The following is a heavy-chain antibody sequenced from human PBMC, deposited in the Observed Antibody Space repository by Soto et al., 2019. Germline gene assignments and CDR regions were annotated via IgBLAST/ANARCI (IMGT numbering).Heavy chain of an antibody. CDR2: IYPGDSDT. CDR1: GYSFTSYW. V-gene: IGHV5-51*01. D-gene: IGHD3-16*01. CDR3: ARRSRGEMAVDEPCYGMDV. Sequence: PGESLKISCKGSGYSFTSYWIGWVRQMPGKGLEWMGIIYPGDSDTRYNPSFQGQVTISADKSISTAYLQWSSLKASDTAMYYCARRSRGEMAVDEPCYGMDVWGQGTTVTVSS. J-gene: IGHJ6*02.